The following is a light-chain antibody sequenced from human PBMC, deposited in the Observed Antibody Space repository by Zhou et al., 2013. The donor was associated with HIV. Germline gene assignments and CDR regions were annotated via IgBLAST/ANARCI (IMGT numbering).Light chain of an antibody. CDR1: RNIYNNY. J-gene: IGKJ4*01. CDR2: GAS. CDR3: HQYDNWGS. V-gene: IGKV3-20*01. Sequence: VLTQSPGTLSLSPGERATLSCRASRNIYNNYLAWYQQKPGQAPRLLIYGASSRATGIPDRFSGSGSGTDFTLTISSLQSEDFAVYYCHQYDNWGSFGGGPRWRSN.